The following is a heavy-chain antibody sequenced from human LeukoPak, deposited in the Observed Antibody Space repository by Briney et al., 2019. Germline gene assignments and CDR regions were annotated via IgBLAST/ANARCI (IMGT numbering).Heavy chain of an antibody. CDR2: IYYSGST. CDR3: ARVGDGYNVDH. V-gene: IGHV4-59*01. CDR1: GCSISSYY. D-gene: IGHD5-24*01. Sequence: SETLSLTCTVSGCSISSYYWSWIRQPPGKGLEWIGYIYYSGSTNYNPSLKSRVTISADTSKNQFSLKLSSVTAADTAVYYCARVGDGYNVDHWGQGTLVTVSS. J-gene: IGHJ4*02.